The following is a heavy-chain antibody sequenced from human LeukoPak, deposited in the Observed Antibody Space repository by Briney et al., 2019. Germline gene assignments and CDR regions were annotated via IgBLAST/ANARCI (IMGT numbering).Heavy chain of an antibody. D-gene: IGHD3-10*01. J-gene: IGHJ5*02. V-gene: IGHV3-23*01. CDR1: GFTFSSYA. CDR3: AKDQSKVRSPGKNWFDP. Sequence: GGSLRLSCAASGFTFSSYAMSWARQAPGKGLEWVSAISGSGGSTYYADSVKGRFTISRDNSKNTLYLQMNSLRAEDTAVYYCAKDQSKVRSPGKNWFDPWGQGTLVTVSS. CDR2: ISGSGGST.